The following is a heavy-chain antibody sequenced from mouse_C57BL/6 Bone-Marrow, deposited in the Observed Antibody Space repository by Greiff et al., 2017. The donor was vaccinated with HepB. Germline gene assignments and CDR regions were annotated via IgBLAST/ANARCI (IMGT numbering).Heavy chain of an antibody. CDR2: ISYDGSN. D-gene: IGHD2-4*01. V-gene: IGHV3-6*01. CDR3: AREMKYDYDDPYWYFDV. J-gene: IGHJ1*03. CDR1: GYSITSGYY. Sequence: EVQLQQSGPGLVKPPQSLSLTCSVTGYSITSGYYWNWIRPSPGNKLEWMGYISYDGSNNYNPSFKNRISITRDTSKNQFFLKLKSVTTEDTATYYCAREMKYDYDDPYWYFDVWGTGTTVTVSS.